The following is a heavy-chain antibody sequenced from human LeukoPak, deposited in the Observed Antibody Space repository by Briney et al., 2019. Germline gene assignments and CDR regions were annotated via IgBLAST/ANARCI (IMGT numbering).Heavy chain of an antibody. CDR3: ARAGMAIADFAY. V-gene: IGHV3-23*01. CDR2: ISSNGDST. Sequence: GGSLRLSCAASGFTFSSSAMSWVRQAPGKGLEWVSTISSNGDSTHHADFVKGRLTISRDNSKNTLYLQMNSLRAEDTALYYCARAGMAIADFAYWGQGTLVTVSS. CDR1: GFTFSSSA. D-gene: IGHD5-24*01. J-gene: IGHJ4*02.